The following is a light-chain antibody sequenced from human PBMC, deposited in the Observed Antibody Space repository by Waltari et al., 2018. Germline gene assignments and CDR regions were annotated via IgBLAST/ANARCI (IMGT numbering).Light chain of an antibody. CDR2: SDN. J-gene: IGLJ3*02. Sequence: QSVLTQPPSASGTPGQRVTISCSGSSSNIASSTIHWYQQLPGTAPKLLMYSDNQRPPGVPARFSGSKSGTAASLAISGLQSEDEADYYCAAWDDSLNLWVFGGGTELTVL. CDR3: AAWDDSLNLWV. CDR1: SSNIASST. V-gene: IGLV1-44*01.